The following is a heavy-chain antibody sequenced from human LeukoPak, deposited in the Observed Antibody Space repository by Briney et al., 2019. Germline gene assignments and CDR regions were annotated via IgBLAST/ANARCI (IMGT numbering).Heavy chain of an antibody. Sequence: ASVEVSCKASGYTFTSYGISWVRQAPGQGLEWMGWISAYNGNTNYAQKLQGRVTMTTDTSTSTAYMELRSLRSDDTAVYYCARVRSSWPDDAFDIWGQGTMVTVSS. CDR1: GYTFTSYG. CDR2: ISAYNGNT. V-gene: IGHV1-18*01. J-gene: IGHJ3*02. CDR3: ARVRSSWPDDAFDI. D-gene: IGHD6-13*01.